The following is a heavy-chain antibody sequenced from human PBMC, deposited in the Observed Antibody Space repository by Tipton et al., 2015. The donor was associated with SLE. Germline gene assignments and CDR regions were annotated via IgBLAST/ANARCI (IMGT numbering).Heavy chain of an antibody. D-gene: IGHD6-13*01. V-gene: IGHV3-7*01. CDR2: IKQDGSEK. CDR1: GFTFSNAW. J-gene: IGHJ3*02. CDR3: AREGIAAAGTADAFDI. Sequence: GSLRLSCAASGFTFSNAWMSWVRQAPGKGLEWVANIKQDGSEKYYVDSVKGRFTISRDNAKNSLYLQMNSLRAEDTAVYYCAREGIAAAGTADAFDIWGQGTMVTVSS.